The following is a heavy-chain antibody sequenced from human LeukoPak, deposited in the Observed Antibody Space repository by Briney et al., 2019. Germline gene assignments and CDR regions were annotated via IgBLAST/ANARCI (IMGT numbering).Heavy chain of an antibody. J-gene: IGHJ4*02. Sequence: GGSLRLSCAASGFTFSSYAMHWVRQAPGKGLEWVAVISYDGSNKYYADSVKGRFTISRDNPKNTLYLQMNSLRAEDTAVYYCAITKGGGSGPFYFDYWGQGTLVTVSS. V-gene: IGHV3-30-3*01. CDR2: ISYDGSNK. CDR1: GFTFSSYA. CDR3: AITKGGGSGPFYFDY. D-gene: IGHD6-19*01.